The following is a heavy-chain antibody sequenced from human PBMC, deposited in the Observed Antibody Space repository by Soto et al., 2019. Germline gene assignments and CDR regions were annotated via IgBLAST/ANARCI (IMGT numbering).Heavy chain of an antibody. CDR3: ARRVGYYYGSGSSSFDY. Sequence: QLQLQESGPGLVKPSETLSLTCTVSGGSISSSSYYWGWIRQPPGKGLEWIGSIYYSGSTYYNPSLKSRVTISVDTSKNQFSLKLSSVTAADTAVYYCARRVGYYYGSGSSSFDYWGQGTLVTVSS. J-gene: IGHJ4*02. V-gene: IGHV4-39*01. CDR1: GGSISSSSYY. CDR2: IYYSGST. D-gene: IGHD3-10*01.